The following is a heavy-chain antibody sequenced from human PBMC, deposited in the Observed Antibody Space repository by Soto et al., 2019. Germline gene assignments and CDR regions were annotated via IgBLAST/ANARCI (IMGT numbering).Heavy chain of an antibody. CDR1: GYTFTTYG. CDR2: ISAYNGNT. D-gene: IGHD4-17*01. CDR3: ARGPLYGDRIAYFDY. J-gene: IGHJ4*02. Sequence: QVQLVQSGAEVKKPGASVKVSCKASGYTFTTYGITWVRQAPGQGLEWMGWISAYNGNTNYAQKLQGIVTMTTDTSTSTAYMELRSLRSDDTAVYYCARGPLYGDRIAYFDYWGQGTLVTVSS. V-gene: IGHV1-18*01.